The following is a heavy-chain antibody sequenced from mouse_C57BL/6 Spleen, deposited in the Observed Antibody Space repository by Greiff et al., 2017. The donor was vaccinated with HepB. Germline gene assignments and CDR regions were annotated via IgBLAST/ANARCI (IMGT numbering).Heavy chain of an antibody. V-gene: IGHV5-4*01. Sequence: EVQGVESGGGLVKPGGSLKLSCAASGFTFSSYAMSWVRQTPEKRLEWVATISDGGSYTYYPDNVKGRFTISRDNAKNNLYLQMSHLKSEDTAMYYCARGWASRAMDYWGQGTSVTVSS. J-gene: IGHJ4*01. CDR3: ARGWASRAMDY. D-gene: IGHD2-3*01. CDR2: ISDGGSYT. CDR1: GFTFSSYA.